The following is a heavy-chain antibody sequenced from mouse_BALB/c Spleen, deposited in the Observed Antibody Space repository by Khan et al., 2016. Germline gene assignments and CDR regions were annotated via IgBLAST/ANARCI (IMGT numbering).Heavy chain of an antibody. D-gene: IGHD1-1*01. Sequence: QVQLKQSGPGLVQPSQSLSITCTVSGFSLTAYGVHWVRQSPGKGLEWLGVIWSGGSTDYSAAFISRLSISKDNSKSQVFFKMSSLQTNDTAIYYCVRSPLYYGSSSYAMDYWGQGTSVTVSS. CDR2: IWSGGST. V-gene: IGHV2-2*02. CDR1: GFSLTAYG. J-gene: IGHJ4*01. CDR3: VRSPLYYGSSSYAMDY.